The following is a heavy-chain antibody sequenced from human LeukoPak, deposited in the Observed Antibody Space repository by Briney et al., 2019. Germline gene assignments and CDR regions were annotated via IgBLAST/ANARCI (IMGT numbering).Heavy chain of an antibody. CDR3: AREGEVAGKWYYFDH. J-gene: IGHJ4*02. CDR1: GFTFSNYA. V-gene: IGHV3-30*03. D-gene: IGHD6-19*01. Sequence: GGSLRLSCAASGFTFSNYAMHCVRQAPGKGLEWVAVISYDGSNKYYADSVKGRFTISRDNSKNTLFLQMNSLRAEDTAVYYCAREGEVAGKWYYFDHWGQGALVTVSS. CDR2: ISYDGSNK.